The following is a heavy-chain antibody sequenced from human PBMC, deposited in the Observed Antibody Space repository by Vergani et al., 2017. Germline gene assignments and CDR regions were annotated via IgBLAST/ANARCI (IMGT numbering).Heavy chain of an antibody. CDR1: GFIFSHYW. CDR3: AKITYYGSGGYSLTRWHNWFDP. CDR2: INQNGSEN. V-gene: IGHV3-7*01. D-gene: IGHD3-22*01. J-gene: IGHJ5*02. Sequence: EVQLVESGGGLVQPGGSLRLSCAASGFIFSHYWMSWVRQAPGKGLEWVANINQNGSENYYVDSVKGRFTISRDNAKNSLYLQMNSLRAADTALYYCAKITYYGSGGYSLTRWHNWFDPWGQGTLITFSS.